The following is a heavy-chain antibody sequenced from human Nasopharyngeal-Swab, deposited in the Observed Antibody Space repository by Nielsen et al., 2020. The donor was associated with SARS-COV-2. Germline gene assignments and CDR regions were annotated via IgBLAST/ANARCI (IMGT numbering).Heavy chain of an antibody. CDR2: ISAYNGNT. J-gene: IGHJ6*02. Sequence: VRQMPGKGLEWMGWISAYNGNTNYAQKLQGRVTMTTDTSTSTAYMELRSLRSDDTAVYYCARMYYDILTGWYYYYGMDVWGQGTTVTVSS. V-gene: IGHV1-18*01. D-gene: IGHD3-9*01. CDR3: ARMYYDILTGWYYYYGMDV.